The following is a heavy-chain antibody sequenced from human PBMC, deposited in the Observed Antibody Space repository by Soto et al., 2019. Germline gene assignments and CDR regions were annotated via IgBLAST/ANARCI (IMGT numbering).Heavy chain of an antibody. Sequence: SETLSLTCAVYGGSFSGYYWSWIRRPPGKGLEWIGEINHSESTKYNPSLKSRVTISGDTSKNQFSLKLTSVTAADTAVYYCARDLGTYYYAMDVWGQGTTVTVSS. V-gene: IGHV4-34*01. CDR2: INHSEST. CDR1: GGSFSGYY. CDR3: ARDLGTYYYAMDV. D-gene: IGHD3-16*01. J-gene: IGHJ6*02.